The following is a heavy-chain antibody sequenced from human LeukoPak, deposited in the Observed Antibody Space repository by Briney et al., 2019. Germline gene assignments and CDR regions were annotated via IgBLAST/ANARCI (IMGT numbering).Heavy chain of an antibody. V-gene: IGHV3-23*01. CDR2: VSSSGGTT. D-gene: IGHD2-15*01. Sequence: QAGGSLRLSCAASGFTFSSYGMSWVRQAPGKGLEWVSAVSSSGGTTYYADSVKGRFTISRDNSKNTLSLQMNSLRAEDTAIYYCAKNGDRGAYCSGGSCYPYYYYYMDVWGKGTTVTVSS. CDR1: GFTFSSYG. J-gene: IGHJ6*03. CDR3: AKNGDRGAYCSGGSCYPYYYYYMDV.